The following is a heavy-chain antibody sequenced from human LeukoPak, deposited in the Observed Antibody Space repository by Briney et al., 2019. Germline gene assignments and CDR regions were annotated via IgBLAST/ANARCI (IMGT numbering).Heavy chain of an antibody. CDR1: GDSVSSNSAA. V-gene: IGHV6-1*01. CDR2: TYYRSKWYN. Sequence: SQTLSLTCAISGDSVSSNSAAWNWIRQSPSRGLEWLGRTYYRSKWYNDYAVSVKSRITINPDTSKNQFSLQLNSVTPGDTAVYYCARDFPTVVPAAISWFDPWGQGTLVTVSS. J-gene: IGHJ5*02. CDR3: ARDFPTVVPAAISWFDP. D-gene: IGHD2-2*02.